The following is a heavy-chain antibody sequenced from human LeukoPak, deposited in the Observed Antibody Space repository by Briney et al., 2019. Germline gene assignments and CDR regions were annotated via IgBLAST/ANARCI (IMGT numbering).Heavy chain of an antibody. CDR1: GSTFSSYS. D-gene: IGHD6-19*01. J-gene: IGHJ4*02. CDR2: IWYDGSKN. V-gene: IGHV3-33*08. Sequence: GGSLRLSCAASGSTFSSYSMNWFRQAPGKGLEWVANIWYDGSKNYYADSVKGRFTISRDNFNNMLYLQMNSLRAEDTALYYCARAPYTTGWSFYFDSWGQGTLVTVSS. CDR3: ARAPYTTGWSFYFDS.